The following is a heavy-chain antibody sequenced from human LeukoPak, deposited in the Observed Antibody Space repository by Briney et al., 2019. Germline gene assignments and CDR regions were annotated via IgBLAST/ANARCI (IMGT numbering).Heavy chain of an antibody. Sequence: PGGSLRLSCAASGFIFSNAWMNWVRQAPGKGLEWVGHIKSKTDGGTTDYAAPVKGRFTISRDDSKNTLYLQMNSLRAEDTAVYYCARDHPSYCSGGSCYSNWGQGTLVTVSS. CDR1: GFIFSNAW. V-gene: IGHV3-15*07. D-gene: IGHD2-15*01. CDR3: ARDHPSYCSGGSCYSN. J-gene: IGHJ4*02. CDR2: IKSKTDGGTT.